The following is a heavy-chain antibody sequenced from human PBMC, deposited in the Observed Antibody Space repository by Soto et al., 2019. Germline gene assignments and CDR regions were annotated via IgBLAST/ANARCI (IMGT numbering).Heavy chain of an antibody. CDR1: GYTFTSYG. CDR3: ARGIDFWSGYQFDY. Sequence: ASVKVSCKASGYTFTSYGISWVRQAPGQGLEWMGWISAYNGNTDYAQKLQGRVTMTTDTSTSTAYMELRGLRSDDTAVYYCARGIDFWSGYQFDYWGQGTLVTVSS. D-gene: IGHD3-3*01. V-gene: IGHV1-18*01. J-gene: IGHJ4*02. CDR2: ISAYNGNT.